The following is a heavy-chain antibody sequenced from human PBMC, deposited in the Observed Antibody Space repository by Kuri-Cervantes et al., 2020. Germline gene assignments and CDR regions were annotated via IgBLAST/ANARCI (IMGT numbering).Heavy chain of an antibody. Sequence: SETLSLTCTVSGGSISSGDYYWSWIRQPPGKGLEWIGYIYYSGSTYYNPSLKSRVTISVDTSKNQFSLKLNSVTAADTAVYYCARGSVKVYFDYWGQGTLVTVSS. CDR2: IYYSGST. V-gene: IGHV4-30-4*02. CDR1: GGSISSGDYY. CDR3: ARGSVKVYFDY. J-gene: IGHJ4*02.